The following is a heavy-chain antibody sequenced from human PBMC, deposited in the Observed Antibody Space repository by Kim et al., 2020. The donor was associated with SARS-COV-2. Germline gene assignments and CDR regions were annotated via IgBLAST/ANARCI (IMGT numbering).Heavy chain of an antibody. CDR2: SI. V-gene: IGHV3-21*01. CDR3: ARGGAYYFDY. J-gene: IGHJ4*02. Sequence: SIYYADSVKGRFTISRDNAKNSLYLQMNSLRAEDTAVYYCARGGAYYFDYWGQGTLVTVSS.